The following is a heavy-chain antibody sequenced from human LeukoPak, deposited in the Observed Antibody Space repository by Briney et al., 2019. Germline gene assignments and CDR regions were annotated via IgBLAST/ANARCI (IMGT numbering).Heavy chain of an antibody. J-gene: IGHJ4*02. V-gene: IGHV1-2*02. CDR3: ARGSTYSQDSTGYSHGHY. CDR2: INPTTGGT. CDR1: GYTFTDYY. D-gene: IGHD3-22*01. Sequence: GASVKVSCKASGYTFTDYYLHWVRQAPGHGLEWMGWINPTTGGTDYTQKFQGRATMTRDRSITTAYMELNRLTSDDTAVYYCARGSTYSQDSTGYSHGHYWGQGTLVTVSS.